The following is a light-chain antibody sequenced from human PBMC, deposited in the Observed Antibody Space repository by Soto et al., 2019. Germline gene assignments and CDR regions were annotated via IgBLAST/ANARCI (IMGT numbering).Light chain of an antibody. CDR2: DAF. CDR3: QQYGSLPRT. V-gene: IGKV3-20*01. J-gene: IGKJ2*01. CDR1: QTVSSSF. Sequence: EIVLTQSPGTLSLSPGETATLSCRASQTVSSSFLAWYQQKPGQAPRLLIYDAFSRAAGIPDRFSGSGSGSHFTLTISRLEPEDFAVYYCQQYGSLPRTFGQGTQLEIK.